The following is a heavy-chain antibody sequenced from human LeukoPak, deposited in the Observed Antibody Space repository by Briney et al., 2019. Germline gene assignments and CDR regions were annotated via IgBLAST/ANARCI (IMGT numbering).Heavy chain of an antibody. CDR3: AREGYCSSTSCYTDDAFDI. CDR2: MNPNSGNT. CDR1: GYTFTSYD. D-gene: IGHD2-2*02. V-gene: IGHV1-8*01. Sequence: ASVKVSCKASGYTFTSYDINWVRQAPGQGLEWMGWMNPNSGNTGYAQKFQGRVTMTRNTSISTAYMELSSLRSEDTAVYYCAREGYCSSTSCYTDDAFDIWGQGTMVTVSS. J-gene: IGHJ3*02.